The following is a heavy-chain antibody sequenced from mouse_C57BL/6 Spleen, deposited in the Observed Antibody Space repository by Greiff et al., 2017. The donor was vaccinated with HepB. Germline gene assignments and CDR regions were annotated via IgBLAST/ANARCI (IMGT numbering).Heavy chain of an antibody. J-gene: IGHJ2*01. Sequence: VQLQQPGAELVRPGSSVKLSCKASGYTFTSYWMDWVKQRPGQGLEWIGNIYPSDSETHYNQKFKDKATLTVDKSSSTAYMQLSSLTSEDSAVYYCARSTYNGGYFDYWGQGTTLTVSS. CDR2: IYPSDSET. CDR1: GYTFTSYW. D-gene: IGHD1-1*02. V-gene: IGHV1-61*01. CDR3: ARSTYNGGYFDY.